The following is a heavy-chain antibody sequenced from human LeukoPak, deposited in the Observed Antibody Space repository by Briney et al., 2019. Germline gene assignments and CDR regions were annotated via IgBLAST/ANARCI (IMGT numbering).Heavy chain of an antibody. V-gene: IGHV1-46*01. D-gene: IGHD3-16*02. J-gene: IGHJ4*02. Sequence: ASVKVSCKASGYTFTSYYMHWVRQAPGQGLEWMGIINPSGGSTSYAQKFQGRVTMTRDTSTSTVYMELSSLRSEDTAVYYCARDAREILGELSSFDYWGQGTLVTVSS. CDR2: INPSGGST. CDR3: ARDAREILGELSSFDY. CDR1: GYTFTSYY.